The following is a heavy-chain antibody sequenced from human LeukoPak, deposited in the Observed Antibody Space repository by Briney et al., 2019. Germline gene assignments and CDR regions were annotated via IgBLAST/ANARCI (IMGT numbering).Heavy chain of an antibody. CDR3: VIGVGWQPDY. CDR1: GGSISSYY. D-gene: IGHD2-15*01. J-gene: IGHJ4*02. CDR2: IYYSGST. Sequence: SETLSLTCTVSGGSISSYYWSWIRQPPGKGLEWIGYIYYSGSTNYNPSLKSRVTISADTSKSQFSLKLRSVTAADTAVYYCVIGVGWQPDYWGQGALVTVSS. V-gene: IGHV4-59*01.